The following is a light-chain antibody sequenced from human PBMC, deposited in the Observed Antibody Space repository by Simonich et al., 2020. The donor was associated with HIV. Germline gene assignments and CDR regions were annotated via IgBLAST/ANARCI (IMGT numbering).Light chain of an antibody. V-gene: IGKV3-15*01. CDR1: QSVASN. J-gene: IGKJ3*01. CDR2: GAA. Sequence: EIVMTQSPSTLSVFPGERATLSGRASQSVASNLAWYQQNPGQSPRLIVYGAASRSTGIPARFSGSGCGTEFSLTISSMKSEAFAVYYCQQYNNWPSPFTFGPGTKVDIK. CDR3: QQYNNWPSPFT.